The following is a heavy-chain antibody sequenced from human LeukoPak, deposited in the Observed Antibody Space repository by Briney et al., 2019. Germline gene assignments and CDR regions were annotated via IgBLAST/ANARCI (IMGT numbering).Heavy chain of an antibody. CDR2: ISSSSSYI. CDR1: GFAFSSDA. V-gene: IGHV3-21*01. D-gene: IGHD3-22*01. Sequence: GGSLRLSCTASGFAFSSDAMNWVRQAPGKGLEWVSSISSSSSYIYYADSVKGRFTISRDNAKNSLYLQMNSLRAEDTAVYYCARYYDSSGYYYWGQGTLVTVSS. J-gene: IGHJ4*02. CDR3: ARYYDSSGYYY.